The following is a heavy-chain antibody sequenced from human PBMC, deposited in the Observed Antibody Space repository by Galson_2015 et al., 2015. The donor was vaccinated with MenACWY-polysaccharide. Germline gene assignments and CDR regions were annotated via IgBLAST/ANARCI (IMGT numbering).Heavy chain of an antibody. V-gene: IGHV4-59*08. J-gene: IGHJ4*02. CDR2: IYYSGST. CDR3: ARHAPYSSGPLYYFDY. D-gene: IGHD6-19*01. CDR1: GGSISSYY. Sequence: SETLSLTCTVSGGSISSYYWSWIRQPPGKGLEWIGYIYYSGSTNYNPSLKSRVTISVDTSKNQFSLKLSSVTAADTAVYYCARHAPYSSGPLYYFDYWGQGTLVTVSS.